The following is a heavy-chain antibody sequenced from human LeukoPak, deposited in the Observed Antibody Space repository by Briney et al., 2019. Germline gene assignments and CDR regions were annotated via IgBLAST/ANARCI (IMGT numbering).Heavy chain of an antibody. J-gene: IGHJ4*02. D-gene: IGHD3-10*01. CDR1: GFTFDDYA. CDR2: ISWNSGSI. V-gene: IGHV3-9*01. CDR3: AKGAYGSGSSHFDY. Sequence: GRSLRLSCAASGFTFDDYAMHWVRQAPGKGLEWVSGISWNSGSIGYADSVKGRFTISRDNAKNSLYLQMNSLRAEDTALYYCAKGAYGSGSSHFDYWGQGTLVTVSS.